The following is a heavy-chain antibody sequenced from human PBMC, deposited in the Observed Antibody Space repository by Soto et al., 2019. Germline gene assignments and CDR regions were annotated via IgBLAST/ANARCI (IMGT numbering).Heavy chain of an antibody. CDR3: ATDPDSSSSLVVSAGAFDI. CDR2: FDPEDGET. V-gene: IGHV1-24*01. D-gene: IGHD6-6*01. J-gene: IGHJ3*02. CDR1: GYTLTELS. Sequence: ASVKVSCKVSGYTLTELSMHWVRQAPGKGLEWMGGFDPEDGETIYAQKFQGRVTMTEDTSTDTAYMELSSLRSEDTAVYYCATDPDSSSSLVVSAGAFDIWGQGTMVTVSS.